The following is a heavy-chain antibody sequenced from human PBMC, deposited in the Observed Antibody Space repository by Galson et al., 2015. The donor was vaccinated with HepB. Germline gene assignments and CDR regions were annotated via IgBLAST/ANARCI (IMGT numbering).Heavy chain of an antibody. CDR1: GDSVSSTSAA. Sequence: ISGDSVSSTSAAWNWIRQSPSRGLEWLGRTYFRSRWSNDYALSVKGRITINPDTSKNQFSLQLNSVTPEDTAVYFCARSAAHTEFFQYWGQGNLVIVSS. J-gene: IGHJ4*02. V-gene: IGHV6-1*01. D-gene: IGHD6-13*01. CDR2: TYFRSRWSN. CDR3: ARSAAHTEFFQY.